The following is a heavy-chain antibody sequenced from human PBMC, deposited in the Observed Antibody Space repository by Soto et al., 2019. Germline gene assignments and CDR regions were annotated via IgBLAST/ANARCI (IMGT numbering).Heavy chain of an antibody. CDR1: GGSISSYY. V-gene: IGHV4-59*01. D-gene: IGHD3-3*01. CDR2: IYYSGST. J-gene: IGHJ6*03. CDR3: ARHPGSITIFGVEIPGHYYYHMDV. Sequence: SETLSLTCTVSGGSISSYYWSWIRQPPGKGLEWIGYIYYSGSTNYNPSLKSRVTISVDTSKNQFSLKLSSVTAADTAVYYCARHPGSITIFGVEIPGHYYYHMDVWGKATPVTVSS.